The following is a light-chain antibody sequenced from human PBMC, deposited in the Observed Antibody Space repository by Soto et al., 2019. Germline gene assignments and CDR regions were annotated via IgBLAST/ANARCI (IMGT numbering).Light chain of an antibody. V-gene: IGLV1-47*01. CDR1: SSNIGTNY. CDR2: SND. J-gene: IGLJ2*01. CDR3: AAWDDSQSGPL. Sequence: QSVLTQSPSASGTPGQRVTIACSGTSSNIGTNYVYWYQQLPGTAPKVLIYSNDKRPSGVPDRFSGSKSGTSASLAISGLRSEDEADYYCAAWDDSQSGPLFGGGTKLTVL.